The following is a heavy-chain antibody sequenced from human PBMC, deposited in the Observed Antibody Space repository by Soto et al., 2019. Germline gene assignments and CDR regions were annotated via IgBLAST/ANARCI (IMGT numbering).Heavy chain of an antibody. D-gene: IGHD5-18*01. CDR2: IYYSGST. CDR3: ARFAADTAMVWAFDI. Sequence: QVQLQESGPGLVKPSQTLSLTCTVSGGSISSGGYYWSWIRQHPGKGLEWIGYIYYSGSTYYNPSLKSRVTISVDTSKNQFSLKLSSVTAADTAVYYCARFAADTAMVWAFDIWGQGTMVTVSS. CDR1: GGSISSGGYY. V-gene: IGHV4-31*03. J-gene: IGHJ3*02.